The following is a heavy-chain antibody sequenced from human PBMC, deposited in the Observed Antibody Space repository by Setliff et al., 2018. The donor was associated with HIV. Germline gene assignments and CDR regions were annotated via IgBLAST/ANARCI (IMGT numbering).Heavy chain of an antibody. J-gene: IGHJ1*01. CDR2: IIPIVDKT. V-gene: IGHV1-69*10. D-gene: IGHD3-22*01. CDR3: ARTQYDRVEEYFQY. Sequence: SVKVSCQASGGTFSSHAINWVRQAPGQGLEWMGGIIPIVDKTNYAQKFQGRVAITADKSTSTVYMELSSLRSDDTAVYYCARTQYDRVEEYFQYWGQGTLVTVSS. CDR1: GGTFSSHA.